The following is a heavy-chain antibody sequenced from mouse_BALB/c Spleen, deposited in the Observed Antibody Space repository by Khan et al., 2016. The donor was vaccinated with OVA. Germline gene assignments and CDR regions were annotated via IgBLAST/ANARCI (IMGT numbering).Heavy chain of an antibody. J-gene: IGHJ4*01. CDR3: ARSYYGNYYAMDY. CDR1: GYTFTDYA. Sequence: QVQLKQSGPELVRPGVSVKISCKGSGYTFTDYAMHWVKQSHAKSLEWIGVISTYSGNTNYNQKFKGQATMTVDKSSSTAYMELARLTSEDSAIYYCARSYYGNYYAMDYWGQGTSVTGSS. CDR2: ISTYSGNT. V-gene: IGHV1S137*01. D-gene: IGHD2-10*01.